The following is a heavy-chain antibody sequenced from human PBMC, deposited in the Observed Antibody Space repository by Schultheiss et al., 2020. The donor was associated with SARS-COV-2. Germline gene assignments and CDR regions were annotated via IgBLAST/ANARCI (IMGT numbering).Heavy chain of an antibody. Sequence: SETLSLTCAVSGGSISSSNWWCWVRQPPGKGLEWIGEIYHSGSTNYNPSLKSRVTISVDKSKNQFSLKLSSVTAADTAVYYCARDGYYDRRYFDYWGQGTLVTVSS. CDR3: ARDGYYDRRYFDY. J-gene: IGHJ4*02. CDR1: GGSISSSNW. V-gene: IGHV4-4*02. D-gene: IGHD3-22*01. CDR2: IYHSGST.